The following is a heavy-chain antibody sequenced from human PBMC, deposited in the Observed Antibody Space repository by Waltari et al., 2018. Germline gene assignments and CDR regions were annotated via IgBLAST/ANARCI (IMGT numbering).Heavy chain of an antibody. V-gene: IGHV4-4*02. CDR1: GDSMSTSDC. CDR3: ARDRGRGLFLDS. Sequence: QVQLQESGPGLVKPAGTLSVTCVVSGDSMSTSDCWSWVRQSPGRGLEWIGQVRGSGKTTYNPSLETRVSVSIDTSKKQFSLRMTSATAADTAVYYCARDRGRGLFLDSWGQGTLVTVSP. CDR2: VRGSGKT. D-gene: IGHD1-1*01. J-gene: IGHJ4*02.